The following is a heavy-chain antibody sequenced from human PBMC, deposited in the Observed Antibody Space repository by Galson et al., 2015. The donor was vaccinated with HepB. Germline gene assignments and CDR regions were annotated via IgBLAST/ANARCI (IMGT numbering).Heavy chain of an antibody. Sequence: SLRLSCAASGFTFSSYAMHWVRQAPGKGLEWVAVISYDGSNKYYADSVKGRFTISRDNSKNTLYLQMNSLRAEDTAVYYCARPPTGFYSSSSGYFDYWGQGTLVTVSS. V-gene: IGHV3-30*04. CDR3: ARPPTGFYSSSSGYFDY. D-gene: IGHD6-6*01. CDR2: ISYDGSNK. CDR1: GFTFSSYA. J-gene: IGHJ4*02.